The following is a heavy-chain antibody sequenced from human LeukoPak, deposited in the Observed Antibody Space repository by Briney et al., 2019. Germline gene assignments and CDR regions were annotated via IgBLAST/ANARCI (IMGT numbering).Heavy chain of an antibody. V-gene: IGHV1-46*01. CDR2: INPSGGST. Sequence: GASVKVSCKASGYTFTSYYMHWVRQAPGQGLEWMGIINPSGGSTSYAQKFQGRVTMTRDTSTSTVYMELSSLRSEDTAVYYCASPSSSWPIPYYYGMDVWGQGTTVTVSS. CDR3: ASPSSSWPIPYYYGMDV. CDR1: GYTFTSYY. D-gene: IGHD6-13*01. J-gene: IGHJ6*02.